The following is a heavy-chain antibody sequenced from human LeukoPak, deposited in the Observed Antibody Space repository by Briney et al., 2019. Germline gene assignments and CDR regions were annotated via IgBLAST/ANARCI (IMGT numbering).Heavy chain of an antibody. CDR2: ISSSSSYI. J-gene: IGHJ3*02. CDR3: ASYSSADDAFDI. D-gene: IGHD6-19*01. Sequence: GGSLRLSCAASGFIFSSHGMNWVRQAPGKGLEWVSSISSSSSYIYYADSVKGRFTISRDNAKNSLYLQMNSLRAEDTAVYYCASYSSADDAFDIWGQGTMVTVSS. CDR1: GFIFSSHG. V-gene: IGHV3-21*01.